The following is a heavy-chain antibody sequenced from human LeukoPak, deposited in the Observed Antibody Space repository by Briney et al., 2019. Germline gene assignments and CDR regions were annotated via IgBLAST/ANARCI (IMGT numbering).Heavy chain of an antibody. V-gene: IGHV3-23*01. CDR2: ISGSGGTT. J-gene: IGHJ4*02. Sequence: GGSLRLSCAASGFTFCSYAMSWVRQAPGKGVEWVSVISGSGGTTHYADSVKGRFTISRDNSKNTLYLQMNSLRAEDTAVYYCAKAMGIAARKSTVDYWGQGTLVTVSS. CDR3: AKAMGIAARKSTVDY. D-gene: IGHD6-6*01. CDR1: GFTFCSYA.